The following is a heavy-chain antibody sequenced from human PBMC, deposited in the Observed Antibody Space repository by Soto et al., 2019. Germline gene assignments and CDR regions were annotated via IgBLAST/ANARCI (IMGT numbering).Heavy chain of an antibody. CDR1: GYTFTGYY. J-gene: IGHJ6*03. CDR2: INANNGNT. D-gene: IGHD4-4*01. V-gene: IGHV1-18*04. Sequence: GASVKVSCKASGYTFTGYYMHWVRQAPGQGLEWMGWINANNGNTNYAQKLQGRVTMTTDTSTSTAYMELRSLRSDDTAVYYCARDQDRLQYSPIYYYYYYMDVWGKGTTVIVSS. CDR3: ARDQDRLQYSPIYYYYYYMDV.